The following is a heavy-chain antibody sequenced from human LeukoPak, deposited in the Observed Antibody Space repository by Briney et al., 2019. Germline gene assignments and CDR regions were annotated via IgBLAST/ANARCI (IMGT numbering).Heavy chain of an antibody. J-gene: IGHJ4*02. V-gene: IGHV3-23*01. CDR2: ITNTGDST. CDR1: GFTFSSYA. CDR3: ARDANWGRGY. Sequence: GGSLRLSCAASGFTFSSYAMTWVRQAPGKGLEWVSLITNTGDSTSYADSVKGRFAISRDNSKNTLFLQMNNLRAEDTAVYFCARDANWGRGYWGQGTLVTVSS. D-gene: IGHD7-27*01.